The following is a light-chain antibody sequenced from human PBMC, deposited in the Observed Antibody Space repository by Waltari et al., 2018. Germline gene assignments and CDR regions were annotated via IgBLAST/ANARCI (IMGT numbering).Light chain of an antibody. CDR2: KAS. CDR1: QSLNDW. J-gene: IGKJ1*01. CDR3: QHYISYSWT. Sequence: DIQMTQSPSTLSASVGGRVTITCRASQSLNDWLAWYQQKPGKAPKLLIYKASSLETGVPSRFSGSGSGTEFTLTISSLQPDDFATYYCQHYISYSWTFGQGTKVEIK. V-gene: IGKV1-5*03.